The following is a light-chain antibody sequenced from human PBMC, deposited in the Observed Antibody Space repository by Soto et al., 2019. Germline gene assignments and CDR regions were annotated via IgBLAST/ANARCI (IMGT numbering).Light chain of an antibody. CDR1: RSNIGSHP. CDR3: SAWDDSLNGPV. J-gene: IGLJ3*02. Sequence: QSVLTQPPSASGTPGQRVTVSCSGSRSNIGSHPVHWYQQLPGTAPKLLIFNKNLRPSGVPDRFSGSKSGTSASLAISGLQSEDEAHYYCSAWDDSLNGPVFGGGTKVTVL. V-gene: IGLV1-44*01. CDR2: NKN.